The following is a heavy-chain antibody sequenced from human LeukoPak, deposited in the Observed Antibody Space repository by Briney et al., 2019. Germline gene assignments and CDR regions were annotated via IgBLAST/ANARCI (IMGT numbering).Heavy chain of an antibody. V-gene: IGHV1-2*02. CDR2: INPNTGVT. Sequence: ASVKVSCKASGYIFTGNYLHWVRQAPGQGLEWVGWINPNTGVTNYAQKLLGRVTMTRDTSITTAYMELSRLTSDDTGIYYCARVASSGTIDHWGQGTLVTVSS. J-gene: IGHJ4*02. D-gene: IGHD6-13*01. CDR1: GYIFTGNY. CDR3: ARVASSGTIDH.